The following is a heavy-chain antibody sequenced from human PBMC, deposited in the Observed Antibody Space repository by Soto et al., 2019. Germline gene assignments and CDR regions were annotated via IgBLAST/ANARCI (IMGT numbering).Heavy chain of an antibody. D-gene: IGHD3-16*01. CDR1: GGSISSGGYS. Sequence: SETLSLTCAVSGGSISSGGYSWNWIRQPPGKGLEWIAYISHNAITRYSPSLLGRVTISMDTSKNQFSLMLTSVTAADTALYYCAREQSGGGEFDYWGQGTMVTVYS. V-gene: IGHV4-30-2*01. CDR3: AREQSGGGEFDY. J-gene: IGHJ4*02. CDR2: ISHNAIT.